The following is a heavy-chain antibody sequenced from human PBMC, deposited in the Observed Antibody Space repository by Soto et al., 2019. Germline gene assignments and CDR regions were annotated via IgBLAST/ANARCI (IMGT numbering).Heavy chain of an antibody. CDR1: GFTFSTYA. V-gene: IGHV3-30-3*01. D-gene: IGHD2-15*01. CDR2: ISDDGSNK. Sequence: PGGALRLSCAASGFTFSTYAIHWVRQAPGKGLEWVAVISDDGSNKYYADSVKGRFTISRDISKDTLYLQMASLRSEDTAVYSCARVRLLTLSDFYYGMDVWGQGTTVTVSS. CDR3: ARVRLLTLSDFYYGMDV. J-gene: IGHJ6*02.